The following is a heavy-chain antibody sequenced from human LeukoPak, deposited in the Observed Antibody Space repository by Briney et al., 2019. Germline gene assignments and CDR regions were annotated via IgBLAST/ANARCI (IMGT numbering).Heavy chain of an antibody. D-gene: IGHD3-10*01. V-gene: IGHV1-69*01. CDR3: ARVTMARGAKGYYYGMDV. Sequence: SVKVSCKASGGTFSSYAISWVRQAPGQGLEWMGGIIPIFGTANYAQKFQGRVTITADESTSTAYMELSSLRSEDTAVYYCARVTMARGAKGYYYGMDVWGKGTTVTVSS. J-gene: IGHJ6*04. CDR2: IIPIFGTA. CDR1: GGTFSSYA.